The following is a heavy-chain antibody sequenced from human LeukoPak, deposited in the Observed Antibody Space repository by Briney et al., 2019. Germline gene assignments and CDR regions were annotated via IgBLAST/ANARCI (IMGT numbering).Heavy chain of an antibody. Sequence: GGSLRLSCAASGFTFSSYGMHWVRQAPGKGLEWVAFIRYDGSNKYYADSVKGRFTISRDNSKNTLYLQMNSLRAEDTAVYYCAKGGGLVPYYYYYMDVWGKGTTVTVSS. CDR1: GFTFSSYG. J-gene: IGHJ6*03. D-gene: IGHD6-19*01. CDR2: IRYDGSNK. CDR3: AKGGGLVPYYYYYMDV. V-gene: IGHV3-30*02.